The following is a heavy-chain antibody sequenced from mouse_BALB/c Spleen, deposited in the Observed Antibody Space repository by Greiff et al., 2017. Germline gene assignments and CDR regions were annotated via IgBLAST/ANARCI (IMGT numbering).Heavy chain of an antibody. J-gene: IGHJ4*01. V-gene: IGHV5-6-4*01. CDR1: GFTFSSYT. Sequence: EVQLVESGGGLVKPGGSLKLSCAASGFTFSSYTMSWVRQTPEKRLEWVATISSGGSYTYYPDSVKGRFTISRDNAKNTLYLQMSSLKSEDTAMYYCTRDFTTVVAPMDYWGQGTSVTVSS. CDR2: ISSGGSYT. CDR3: TRDFTTVVAPMDY. D-gene: IGHD1-1*01.